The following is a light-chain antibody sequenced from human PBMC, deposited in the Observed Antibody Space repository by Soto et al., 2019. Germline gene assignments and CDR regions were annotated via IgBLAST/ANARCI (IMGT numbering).Light chain of an antibody. CDR3: QQVNTYPYT. CDR2: AAS. Sequence: IQLTQSPSSLSASVGDRVTITCRASQGISSSLAWYQQIPGKAPKLLIYAASTLQSGVPPRFSGSGSGTDFTLTISSLQPDDFATYYCQQVNTYPYTFGPGTKLEIK. V-gene: IGKV1-9*01. J-gene: IGKJ2*01. CDR1: QGISSS.